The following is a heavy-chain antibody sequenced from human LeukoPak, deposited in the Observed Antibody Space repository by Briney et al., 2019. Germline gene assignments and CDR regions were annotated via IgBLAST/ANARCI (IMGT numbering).Heavy chain of an antibody. J-gene: IGHJ6*02. Sequence: GGSMRLSCAASGFTFSSYSMNWVRQAPGKGLEWVSSISSSSSYIYYADSVKGRFTISRDNAKNSLYLQMNSLRAEDTAVYYCARDLAVTTSYYYYYGMDVWGQGTTVTVSS. D-gene: IGHD4-11*01. V-gene: IGHV3-21*01. CDR3: ARDLAVTTSYYYYYGMDV. CDR1: GFTFSSYS. CDR2: ISSSSSYI.